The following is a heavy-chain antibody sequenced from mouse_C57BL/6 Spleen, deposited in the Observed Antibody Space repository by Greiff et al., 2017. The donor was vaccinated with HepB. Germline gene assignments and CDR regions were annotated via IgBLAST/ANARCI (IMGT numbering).Heavy chain of an antibody. J-gene: IGHJ2*01. V-gene: IGHV1-50*01. CDR3: ARGTGYYFDY. D-gene: IGHD4-1*01. CDR1: GYTFTSYW. Sequence: QVQLQQPGAELVKPGASVKLSCKASGYTFTSYWMQWVKQRPGQGLEWIGEIDPSDSYTNYNQKFKGKATLTVDTSSSTAYMKLSSLTSEDSAVYYCARGTGYYFDYWGQGTTLTVSS. CDR2: IDPSDSYT.